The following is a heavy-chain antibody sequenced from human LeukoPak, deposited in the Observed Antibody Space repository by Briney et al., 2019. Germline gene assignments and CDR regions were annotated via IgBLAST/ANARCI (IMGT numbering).Heavy chain of an antibody. D-gene: IGHD3-10*01. Sequence: GGSLRLSCAASRFTFSDYSMNWVRQAPGKGLEWVSSISSRSGYIYYADSVKGRFTISRDNAKNSLYLQMNSLRAEDTAVYYCARGELPPSYYFDYWGQGTLVTVSS. J-gene: IGHJ4*02. CDR2: ISSRSGYI. CDR3: ARGELPPSYYFDY. CDR1: RFTFSDYS. V-gene: IGHV3-21*04.